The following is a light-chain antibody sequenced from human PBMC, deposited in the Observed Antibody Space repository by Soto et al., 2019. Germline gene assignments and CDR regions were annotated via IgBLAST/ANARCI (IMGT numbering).Light chain of an antibody. CDR2: EVS. Sequence: QSVLTQPASVSGSPGQSITVSCTGTSSDVGGYNYVSWYQQHPGKAPKLLIFEVSNRPSGVSHRFSGSKSANTASLTISGLQAEDEADYYCTSYTSTSTLWVFGGGTQLTVL. CDR3: TSYTSTSTLWV. CDR1: SSDVGGYNY. V-gene: IGLV2-14*01. J-gene: IGLJ3*02.